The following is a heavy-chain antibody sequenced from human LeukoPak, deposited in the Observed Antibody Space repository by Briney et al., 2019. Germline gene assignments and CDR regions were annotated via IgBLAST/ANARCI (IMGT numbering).Heavy chain of an antibody. CDR2: ISYDGSNK. CDR3: ARDHRWDYDFWSGTDYYYYGMDV. D-gene: IGHD3-3*01. J-gene: IGHJ6*02. CDR1: GFTFSSYG. V-gene: IGHV3-30*03. Sequence: PPGGSLRLSCAASGFTFSSYGVHWVRQAPGKGLEWVAVISYDGSNKYYADSVKGRFTVSRDNSKNTLYLQMNSLRAEDTAVYYCARDHRWDYDFWSGTDYYYYGMDVWGQGTTVTVSS.